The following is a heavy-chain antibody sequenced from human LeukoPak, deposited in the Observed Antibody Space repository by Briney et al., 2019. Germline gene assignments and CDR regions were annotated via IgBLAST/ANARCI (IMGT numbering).Heavy chain of an antibody. J-gene: IGHJ4*02. CDR1: GGSISSGDYY. V-gene: IGHV4-30-4*01. CDR2: IYYSGST. D-gene: IGHD3-22*01. CDR3: ARVPLYYYDSSGYYFDY. Sequence: SETLSLTCTVSGGSISSGDYYWSWIRQPPGKGLEWIGYIYYSGSTYYNPPLKSRVTISVDTSKNQFSLRLSSVAAADTAVYYCARVPLYYYDSSGYYFDYWGQGTLVTVSS.